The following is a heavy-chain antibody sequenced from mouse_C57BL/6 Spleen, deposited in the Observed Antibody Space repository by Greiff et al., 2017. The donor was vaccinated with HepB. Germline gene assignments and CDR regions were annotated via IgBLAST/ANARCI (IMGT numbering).Heavy chain of an antibody. V-gene: IGHV5-17*01. J-gene: IGHJ4*01. CDR1: GFTFSDYG. CDR3: ARGDFYDYDGYAMDY. D-gene: IGHD2-4*01. Sequence: EVQVVESGGGLVKPGGSLKLSCAASGFTFSDYGMHWVRQAPEKGLEWVAYISSGSSTIYYADTVKGRFTISRDNAKNTLFLQMTSLRSEDTAMYYCARGDFYDYDGYAMDYWGQGTSVTVSS. CDR2: ISSGSSTI.